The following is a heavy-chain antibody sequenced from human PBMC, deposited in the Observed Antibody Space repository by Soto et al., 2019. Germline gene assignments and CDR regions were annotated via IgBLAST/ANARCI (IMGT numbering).Heavy chain of an antibody. CDR2: IIPIFGTA. D-gene: IGHD4-17*01. V-gene: IGHV1-69*01. CDR3: ARDRRDYGDFLGAFDI. J-gene: IGHJ3*02. Sequence: QVQLVQSGAEVQKPGSSVKVSCKASGGTFSSYAISWVRQAPGQGLEWMGGIIPIFGTANYAQKFQGRVTITADESTSTAYMELSSLRSEDTAVYYCARDRRDYGDFLGAFDIWGQGTMVTVSS. CDR1: GGTFSSYA.